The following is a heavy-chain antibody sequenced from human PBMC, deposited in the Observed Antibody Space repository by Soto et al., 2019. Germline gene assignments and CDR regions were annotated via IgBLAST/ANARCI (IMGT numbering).Heavy chain of an antibody. CDR3: ARETKFYGFWSGYYRFDT. Sequence: QAQLMQSGPEVKNPGASVKVSCKASGYSFNSYGISWVRQAPGKGLEWMGWISASSGNTSYAQDLQRRLTMTTDTSTRTAYLELRSLTSADTAVYYCARETKFYGFWSGYYRFDTWGQGTRVSVSS. CDR1: GYSFNSYG. J-gene: IGHJ5*02. CDR2: ISASSGNT. D-gene: IGHD3-3*01. V-gene: IGHV1-18*01.